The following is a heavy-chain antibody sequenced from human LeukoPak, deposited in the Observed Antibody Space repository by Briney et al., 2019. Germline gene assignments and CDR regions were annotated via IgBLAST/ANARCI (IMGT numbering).Heavy chain of an antibody. CDR3: ARDIVNGPFVISLES. Sequence: GGSLRLSCAASGFSLSSYEMNWIRQVPGMGLEWVSHISSGGNTQYYADSVRGRFTMSRDDAKNSLDLQMDSLRIEDTGVYYCARDIVNGPFVISLESWGQGARVTVSS. J-gene: IGHJ4*02. V-gene: IGHV3-48*03. CDR2: ISSGGNTQ. D-gene: IGHD2-21*01. CDR1: GFSLSSYE.